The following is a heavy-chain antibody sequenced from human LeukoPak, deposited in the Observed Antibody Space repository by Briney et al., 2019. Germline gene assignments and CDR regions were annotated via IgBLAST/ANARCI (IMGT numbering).Heavy chain of an antibody. CDR2: ISYDGSNK. CDR1: GFTFSSYG. J-gene: IGHJ4*02. D-gene: IGHD6-19*01. CDR3: AKDPHLYSSGWDYYFDY. V-gene: IGHV3-30*18. Sequence: GGSLRLSCAASGFTFSSYGMHWVRQAPGKGLEWVAVISYDGSNKYYADSVKGRFTISRDNSKNTLYLQMNSLRAEDTAVYYCAKDPHLYSSGWDYYFDYWGQGTLVTVPS.